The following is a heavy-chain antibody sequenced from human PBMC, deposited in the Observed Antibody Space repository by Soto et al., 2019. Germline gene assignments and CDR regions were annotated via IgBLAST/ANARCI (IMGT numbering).Heavy chain of an antibody. CDR3: ARRRCSSTSCYAFDY. Sequence: PSETLSLTCTVSGGSISSDYWSWIRQPPGKGLEWIGYIYYSGSTNYNPSLKSRVTISVDTSKNQFSLKLSSVTAADTAVYYCARRRCSSTSCYAFDYWGQGTLVTVSS. J-gene: IGHJ4*02. V-gene: IGHV4-59*08. CDR2: IYYSGST. CDR1: GGSISSDY. D-gene: IGHD2-2*01.